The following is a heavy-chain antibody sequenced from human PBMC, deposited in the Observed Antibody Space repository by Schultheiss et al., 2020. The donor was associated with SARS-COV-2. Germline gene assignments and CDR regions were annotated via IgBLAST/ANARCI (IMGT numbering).Heavy chain of an antibody. Sequence: GESLKISCAASGFIFRGYGMHWVRQAPGKGLEWVAVILDDGSQTYYSDSVKGRFTISRDNAKNSLYLQMNSLRAEDTAVYYCARDATVTRTNYWGQGTLVTVSS. CDR2: ILDDGSQT. CDR3: ARDATVTRTNY. J-gene: IGHJ4*02. V-gene: IGHV3-33*01. D-gene: IGHD4-17*01. CDR1: GFIFRGYG.